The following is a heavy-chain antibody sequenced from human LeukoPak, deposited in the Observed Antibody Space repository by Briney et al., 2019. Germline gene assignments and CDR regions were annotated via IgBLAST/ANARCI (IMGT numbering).Heavy chain of an antibody. CDR3: GSLYGSGKMWVEG. J-gene: IGHJ1*01. CDR2: ITSSSSSSI. V-gene: IGHV3-48*01. Sequence: GGSLSLSCAVSGLTFSRHSMKWARHAPRRGREWVSYITSSSSSSIYYADSVKGQFTISRLNAKNLLCLQMKSLRAQDRAVQYGGSLYGSGKMWVEGWGPGTLVT. CDR1: GLTFSRHS. D-gene: IGHD3-10*01.